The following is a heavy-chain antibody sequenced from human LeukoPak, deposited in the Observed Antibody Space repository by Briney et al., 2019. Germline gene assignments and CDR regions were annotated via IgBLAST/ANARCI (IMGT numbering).Heavy chain of an antibody. CDR2: IRYDGSNK. V-gene: IGHV3-30*02. Sequence: GGSLRLSCAASGFTFSSYGTHWVRQAPGKGLEWVAFIRYDGSNKYYADSVKGRFTISRDNSKNTLYLQMNSLRAEDTAVYYCAKDLERHIVVVTASAVDYWGQGTLVTVSS. CDR3: AKDLERHIVVVTASAVDY. J-gene: IGHJ4*02. CDR1: GFTFSSYG. D-gene: IGHD2-21*02.